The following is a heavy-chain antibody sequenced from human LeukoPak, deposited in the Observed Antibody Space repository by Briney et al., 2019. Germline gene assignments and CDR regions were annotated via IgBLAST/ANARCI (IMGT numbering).Heavy chain of an antibody. CDR1: GGSFSSEA. Sequence: SVKVSCKAFGGSFSSEAISWVRQAPGQGLEWMGGIIPIFGTANYAQKFQGRVTITTDESTSTAYMEVSSLRSEDTAVYYCGRKAGDCGGGSCYSIDYWGRGTLVTVSS. CDR3: GRKAGDCGGGSCYSIDY. J-gene: IGHJ4*02. CDR2: IIPIFGTA. V-gene: IGHV1-69*05. D-gene: IGHD2-15*01.